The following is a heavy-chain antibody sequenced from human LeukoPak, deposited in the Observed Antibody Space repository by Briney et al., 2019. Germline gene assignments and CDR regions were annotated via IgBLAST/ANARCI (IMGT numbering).Heavy chain of an antibody. CDR1: GYTFTGYY. CDR3: ARGHTAVTRHFDF. V-gene: IGHV1-8*03. D-gene: IGHD4-17*01. J-gene: IGHJ4*02. Sequence: GASVKVSCKASGYTFTGYYMHWVRQAPGQGLEWMGWMNPNSGNTGYAQKFQGRVTITRNTSISTAYMELSSLRAEDTAVYYCARGHTAVTRHFDFWGQGTLVTVSS. CDR2: MNPNSGNT.